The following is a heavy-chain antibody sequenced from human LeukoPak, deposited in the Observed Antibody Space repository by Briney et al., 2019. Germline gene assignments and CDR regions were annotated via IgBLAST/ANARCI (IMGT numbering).Heavy chain of an antibody. CDR1: GGSISGYY. D-gene: IGHD5-18*01. J-gene: IGHJ6*03. CDR3: ARDSDSYGYYYMDV. V-gene: IGHV4-59*01. CDR2: IYYSGST. Sequence: SETLSLTCTVSGGSISGYYWDWIRQPPGKGLEWIGYIYYSGSTNYNPSLKSRVTISVDTSKNQFSLRLSSVTAADTAVYFCARDSDSYGYYYMDVWGKGTTVTVSS.